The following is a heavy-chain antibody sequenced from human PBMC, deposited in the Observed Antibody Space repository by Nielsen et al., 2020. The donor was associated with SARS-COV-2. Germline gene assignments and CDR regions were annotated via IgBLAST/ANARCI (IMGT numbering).Heavy chain of an antibody. CDR3: AKDTHIAVAGNFDY. Sequence: GESLKISCAASGFTFDDYAMHWVRQAPGKGLEWVSLISGDGGSTYYADSVKGRFTISRDNSKNSLYLQMNSLRTEDTALYYCAKDTHIAVAGNFDYWGQGTLVTVSS. D-gene: IGHD6-19*01. CDR2: ISGDGGST. J-gene: IGHJ4*02. CDR1: GFTFDDYA. V-gene: IGHV3-43*02.